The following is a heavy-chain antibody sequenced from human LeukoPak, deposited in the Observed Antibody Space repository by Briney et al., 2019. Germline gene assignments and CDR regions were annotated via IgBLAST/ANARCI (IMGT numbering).Heavy chain of an antibody. CDR2: IKQDGREK. V-gene: IGHV3-7*01. D-gene: IGHD3-9*01. J-gene: IGHJ4*02. CDR3: ARVEDYDILTGFDY. Sequence: GGSLRLSCAASGFTFSSYCMSWVRHAPGKGLEWVANIKQDGREKYYVDSVKGRFTISRDNDKNTLYLQMNSLRPEDTAVYYCARVEDYDILTGFDYWGRGTLVTVSS. CDR1: GFTFSSYC.